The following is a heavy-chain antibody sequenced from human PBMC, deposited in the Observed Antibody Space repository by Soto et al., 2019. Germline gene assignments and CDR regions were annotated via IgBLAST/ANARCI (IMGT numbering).Heavy chain of an antibody. CDR2: IIPIFGTA. CDR1: GGTFSSYA. J-gene: IGHJ3*02. V-gene: IGHV1-69*12. D-gene: IGHD6-19*01. CDR3: ANEQWNHDAFDI. Sequence: QVQLVQSGAEVKKPGSSVKVSCKASGGTFSSYAISWVRQAPGQGLEWMGGIIPIFGTANYAQKFQGIVTITADESTRTAYMVLSSLRSEDTAVYYGANEQWNHDAFDIWGQGTMVTVSS.